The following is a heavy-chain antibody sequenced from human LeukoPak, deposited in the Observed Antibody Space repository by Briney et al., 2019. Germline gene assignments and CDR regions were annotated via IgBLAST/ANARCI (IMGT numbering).Heavy chain of an antibody. J-gene: IGHJ3*02. D-gene: IGHD3-10*01. CDR1: GFTFSSYA. V-gene: IGHV3-30*04. Sequence: PGRSLRLSCAASGFTFSSYAMHWGRQAPGKGLEWVAVISYDGSNKYYADSVKGRYTISSANSKNTLYLQMNSLRAEDTAVYYCARDKAVRGAKNEDAFDIWGQGTMVTVSS. CDR3: ARDKAVRGAKNEDAFDI. CDR2: ISYDGSNK.